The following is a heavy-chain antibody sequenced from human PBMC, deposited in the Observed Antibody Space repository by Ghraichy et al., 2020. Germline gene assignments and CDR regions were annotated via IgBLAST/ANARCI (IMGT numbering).Heavy chain of an antibody. Sequence: LSLTCVGSGFTLSGYSMNWVRQSPGKGLEWVSYITSSSRTISYEDSVKGRFTISRDNAQNSLYLQMNSLRDEDTAVYYCARGSRVVRFYYYDGMDVWGQGTMVTVSS. CDR1: GFTLSGYS. V-gene: IGHV3-48*02. CDR3: ARGSRVVRFYYYDGMDV. CDR2: ITSSSRTI. D-gene: IGHD4-23*01. J-gene: IGHJ6*02.